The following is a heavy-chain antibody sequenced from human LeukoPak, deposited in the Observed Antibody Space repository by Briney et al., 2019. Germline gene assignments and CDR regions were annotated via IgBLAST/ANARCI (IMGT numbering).Heavy chain of an antibody. CDR2: INPNSGGT. CDR3: AREEVIAAAGPTPDY. Sequence: ASVKVSCKASGYTFTDYYMHWVRQAPGQGLEWMGWINPNSGGTNYAQKFQGRVTMTRDTSISTAYMELSRLRSDDTAVFYCAREEVIAAAGPTPDYWGQGALATVSS. V-gene: IGHV1-2*02. CDR1: GYTFTDYY. D-gene: IGHD6-13*01. J-gene: IGHJ4*02.